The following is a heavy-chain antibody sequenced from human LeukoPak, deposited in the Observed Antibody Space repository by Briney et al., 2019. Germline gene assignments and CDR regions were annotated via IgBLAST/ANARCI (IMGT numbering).Heavy chain of an antibody. J-gene: IGHJ2*01. D-gene: IGHD6-19*01. CDR1: GGSISSYY. Sequence: SETLSLTCTVSGGSISSYYWSWIRQPPGKGLEWIGYIYYSGSTNYNPSLKSRVTKSVDTSKNQFSLKLSSVTAADTAVYYCARVYSSGWYADWYFDLWGRGTLVTVSS. CDR2: IYYSGST. CDR3: ARVYSSGWYADWYFDL. V-gene: IGHV4-59*01.